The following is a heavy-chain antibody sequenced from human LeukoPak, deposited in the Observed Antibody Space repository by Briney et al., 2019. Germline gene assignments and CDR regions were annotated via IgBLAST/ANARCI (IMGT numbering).Heavy chain of an antibody. Sequence: GGSLRLSCAASGFTFSSYSMNWVRQAPGKGLEWVSRITASGTAMFYADSVKGRFTISRDNAKNSLYLQMNSLRDEDTAVYYCASSGSYRFDYWGQGTLVTVSS. V-gene: IGHV3-48*02. CDR2: ITASGTAM. J-gene: IGHJ4*02. CDR1: GFTFSSYS. CDR3: ASSGSYRFDY. D-gene: IGHD1-26*01.